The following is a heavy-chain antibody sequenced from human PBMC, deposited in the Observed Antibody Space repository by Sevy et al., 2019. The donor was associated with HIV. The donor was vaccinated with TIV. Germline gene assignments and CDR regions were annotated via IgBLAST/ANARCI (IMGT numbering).Heavy chain of an antibody. CDR3: ARDLGSGWFPLDY. Sequence: GGSLRLSCAASGFTFRSFDMHWVRQAPGKGPEWVALIYYDGRSKYYADSVKSRFTISRDNSDNTLYLQMNNLGAEDTAVYYCARDLGSGWFPLDYWGQGTLVTVSS. J-gene: IGHJ4*02. CDR1: GFTFRSFD. V-gene: IGHV3-33*01. D-gene: IGHD6-19*01. CDR2: IYYDGRSK.